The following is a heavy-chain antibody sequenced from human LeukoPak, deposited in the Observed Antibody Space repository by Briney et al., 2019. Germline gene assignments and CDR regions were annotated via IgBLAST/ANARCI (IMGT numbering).Heavy chain of an antibody. D-gene: IGHD3-9*01. J-gene: IGHJ4*02. CDR3: TRDPLRYLRVGHYDY. CDR1: GFTFSTSA. CDR2: IDYDSSHI. V-gene: IGHV3-21*01. Sequence: KAGGSLRLPCAASGFTFSTSAMNWVRQVPGKGLEWVSSIDYDSSHIYYAASVRGRFTISRDNARDSVYLQMDSLRVEDTAVYYCTRDPLRYLRVGHYDYWGQGTLVAVSS.